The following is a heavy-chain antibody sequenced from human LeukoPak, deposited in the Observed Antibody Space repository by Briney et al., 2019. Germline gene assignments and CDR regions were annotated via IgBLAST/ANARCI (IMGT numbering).Heavy chain of an antibody. V-gene: IGHV5-51*01. CDR1: GYNFNSYW. J-gene: IGHJ3*02. CDR2: IYPGDSET. Sequence: GESLKIPCKGSGYNFNSYWIGWVRQMPGKGLEWMGIIYPGDSETRYSPSFQGQATISADKSISTAYLQWSSLKASDTAMYYCASNIGYSSTWYGAFDIWGQGTMVIVSS. D-gene: IGHD6-13*01. CDR3: ASNIGYSSTWYGAFDI.